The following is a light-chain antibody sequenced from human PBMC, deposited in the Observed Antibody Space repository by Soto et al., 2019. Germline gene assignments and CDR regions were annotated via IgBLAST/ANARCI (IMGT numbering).Light chain of an antibody. CDR2: NVN. CDR1: SSDVGGYNY. CDR3: TTSTTAGTWV. J-gene: IGLJ3*02. Sequence: QSVLTQPASVSGSPGQSITISCTGTSSDVGGYNYVSWHQQHPGKAPKLMIYNVNDRPSGVSNRFSGSKSGNTASLTISALQAEDEADYYCTTSTTAGTWVFGGGTKLTVL. V-gene: IGLV2-14*01.